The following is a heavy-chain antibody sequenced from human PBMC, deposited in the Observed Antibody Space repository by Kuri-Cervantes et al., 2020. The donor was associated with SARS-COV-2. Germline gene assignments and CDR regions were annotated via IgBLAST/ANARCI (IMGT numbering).Heavy chain of an antibody. D-gene: IGHD3-10*01. CDR1: GGSFSGYY. CDR2: INHSGST. V-gene: IGHV4-34*01. Sequence: GSLRLSCAVYGGSFSGYYWSWIRQPPGKGLEWIGEINHSGSTNYNPSLKSRVTISVDTSKNQFSLKLSSVTAADTAVYYCATESYYGSGSYYYYYYGMDVWGQGTTVTVSS. CDR3: ATESYYGSGSYYYYYYGMDV. J-gene: IGHJ6*02.